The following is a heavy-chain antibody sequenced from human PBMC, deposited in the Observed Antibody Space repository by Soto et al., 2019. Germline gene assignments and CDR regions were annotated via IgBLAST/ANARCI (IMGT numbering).Heavy chain of an antibody. V-gene: IGHV3-7*01. CDR3: ARDWEGSGWPVEY. D-gene: IGHD6-19*01. Sequence: GGSLGLSGAASGFIFSRYWMSWVRQAQGKGLEWVAIINPAGSEKSYVDSVKGRFTLSRDNAKNSLFLQMDSLRVEDTAVYYCARDWEGSGWPVEYWGQGILVTVSS. J-gene: IGHJ4*02. CDR2: INPAGSEK. CDR1: GFIFSRYW.